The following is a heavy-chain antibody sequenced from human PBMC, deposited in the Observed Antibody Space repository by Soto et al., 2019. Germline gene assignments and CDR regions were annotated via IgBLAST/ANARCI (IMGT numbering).Heavy chain of an antibody. CDR2: ISSSSSYI. D-gene: IGHD6-6*01. V-gene: IGHV3-21*01. J-gene: IGHJ6*04. Sequence: EVQLVESGGGLVKPGGSLRLSCAASGFTFSSYSMNWVRQAPGKGLEWVSSISSSSSYIYYADSVKVRFTISRDNAKNSLYLQMNSLRAEDTAVYYCARDQAARPQMDVWGKGTTVTVSS. CDR1: GFTFSSYS. CDR3: ARDQAARPQMDV.